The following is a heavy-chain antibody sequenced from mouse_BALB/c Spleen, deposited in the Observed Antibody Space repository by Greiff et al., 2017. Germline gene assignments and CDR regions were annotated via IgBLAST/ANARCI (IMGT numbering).Heavy chain of an antibody. Sequence: EVHLVESGGGLVKPGGSLKLSCAASGFTFSSYAMSWVRQTPEKRLEWVASISSGGSTYYPDSVKGRFTISRDNARNILYLQMSSLRSEDTAMYYCARGGTTATYAMDYWGQGTSVTVSS. CDR1: GFTFSSYA. D-gene: IGHD1-2*01. CDR3: ARGGTTATYAMDY. J-gene: IGHJ4*01. CDR2: ISSGGST. V-gene: IGHV5-6-5*01.